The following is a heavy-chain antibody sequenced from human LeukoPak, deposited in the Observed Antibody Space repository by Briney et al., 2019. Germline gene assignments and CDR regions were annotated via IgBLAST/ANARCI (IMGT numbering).Heavy chain of an antibody. CDR1: GDTFSRYA. J-gene: IGHJ4*02. CDR3: ARGPHGESRYYDSSGYYY. V-gene: IGHV1-69*05. Sequence: SVRVSCKASGDTFSRYAISWVREAPGQGLEGRGGMIVMFGTRTYAPKFQGRVTIHINISTTTAYMQLSSLRSEDTAVYYCARGPHGESRYYDSSGYYYWGQGTLVTVSS. D-gene: IGHD3-22*01. CDR2: MIVMFGTR.